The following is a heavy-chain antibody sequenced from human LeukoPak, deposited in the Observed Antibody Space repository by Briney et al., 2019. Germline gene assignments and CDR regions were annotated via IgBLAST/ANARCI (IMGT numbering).Heavy chain of an antibody. Sequence: ASVKVSCKASRGTFSSYAISWVRQAPGQGLEWMGGIIPIFGTANYAQKFQGRVTITADESTSTAYMELSSLRSEDTAVYYCARDSEYQLPYFDYWGQGTLVTVSS. CDR1: RGTFSSYA. CDR3: ARDSEYQLPYFDY. D-gene: IGHD2-2*01. J-gene: IGHJ4*02. V-gene: IGHV1-69*01. CDR2: IIPIFGTA.